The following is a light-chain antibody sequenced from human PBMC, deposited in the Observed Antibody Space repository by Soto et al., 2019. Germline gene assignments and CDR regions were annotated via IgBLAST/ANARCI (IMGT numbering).Light chain of an antibody. CDR2: AAS. Sequence: IQMTQSPSSLSASVGDRVTITCRASQGIRNFLAWYQQKPGKVPKLLISAASTLESGVPSRFSGSGSGTDVTLTITSLQPEDVATYYCQKYSSVITFGQGTRLEI. J-gene: IGKJ5*01. CDR1: QGIRNF. CDR3: QKYSSVIT. V-gene: IGKV1-27*01.